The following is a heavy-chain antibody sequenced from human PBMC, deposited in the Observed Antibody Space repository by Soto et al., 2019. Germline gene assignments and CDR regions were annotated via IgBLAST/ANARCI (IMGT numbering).Heavy chain of an antibody. D-gene: IGHD3-22*01. V-gene: IGHV4-31*03. J-gene: IGHJ6*01. CDR1: GGSISTSFYY. Sequence: PSETLSLTCTVSGGSISTSFYYWSWIRQVPGKGPEWMGYIHYSGATHYNPSLKSRLTISLDTSKNQFSLRLSSVTAADTAVYFCARDLGNYISAISLTYGMDVCGQGTSLTGYS. CDR3: ARDLGNYISAISLTYGMDV. CDR2: IHYSGAT.